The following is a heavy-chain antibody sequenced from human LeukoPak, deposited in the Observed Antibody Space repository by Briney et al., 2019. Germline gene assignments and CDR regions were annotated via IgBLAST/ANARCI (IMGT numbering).Heavy chain of an antibody. Sequence: GGSLRLSCAASGFTFSSYAMSWVRQAPGKGLEWVSVIYSGGSTYYADSVKGRFTISRDNSKNTLYLQMNSLRAEDTAVYFCARDLRDSRGSYGSDYWGQGTLVTVSS. CDR2: IYSGGST. CDR3: ARDLRDSRGSYGSDY. D-gene: IGHD1-26*01. V-gene: IGHV3-53*01. J-gene: IGHJ4*02. CDR1: GFTFSSYA.